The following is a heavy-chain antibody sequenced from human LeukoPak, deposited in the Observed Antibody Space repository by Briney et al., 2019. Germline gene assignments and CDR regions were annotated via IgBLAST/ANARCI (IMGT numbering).Heavy chain of an antibody. J-gene: IGHJ6*03. Sequence: SETLSLTCAVSGGSISSSNWWSWVRQPPGKGLEWIGEIYHSGSTNYNPSLKSRVTISVDKSKNQFSLKLSSVTAADTAVYYCARLPIGYYYYMDVWGKGTTVTVSS. CDR1: GGSISSSNW. CDR2: IYHSGST. CDR3: ARLPIGYYYYMDV. V-gene: IGHV4-4*02.